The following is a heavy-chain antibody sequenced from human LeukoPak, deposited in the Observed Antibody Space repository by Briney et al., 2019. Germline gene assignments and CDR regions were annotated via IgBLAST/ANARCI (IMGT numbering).Heavy chain of an antibody. J-gene: IGHJ3*02. CDR2: ISGSSSYI. CDR1: GFTFSSYS. V-gene: IGHV3-21*01. CDR3: ARDEGLSAFDI. Sequence: GGSLRLSCAASGFTFSSYSMNWVRQAPGKGLEWVSSISGSSSYIYYADSVKGRFTISRDNAKNSLYLQMNSLRAEDTAVYYCARDEGLSAFDIWGQGTMVTVSS.